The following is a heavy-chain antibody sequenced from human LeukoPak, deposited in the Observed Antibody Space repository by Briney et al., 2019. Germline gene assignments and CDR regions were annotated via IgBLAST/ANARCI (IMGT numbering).Heavy chain of an antibody. CDR2: INPNSGGT. J-gene: IGHJ3*02. D-gene: IGHD2-2*01. Sequence: ASVKVSCKASGYTFTGYYMHWVRQAPGQGLEWMGWINPNSGGTNYAQKFQGRVTMTRDTSISTAYMELSRLRSDDTAVYYCARDPCSSTSCYAFDIWGQGTMVTVSS. CDR3: ARDPCSSTSCYAFDI. V-gene: IGHV1-2*02. CDR1: GYTFTGYY.